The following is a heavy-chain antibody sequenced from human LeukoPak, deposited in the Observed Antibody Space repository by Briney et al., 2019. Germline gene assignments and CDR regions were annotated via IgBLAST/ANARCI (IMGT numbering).Heavy chain of an antibody. CDR2: IYYSGST. D-gene: IGHD4-23*01. CDR3: ASRLRWPSYFDY. Sequence: SETLSLTCTVSGGSISSTSYYWGWIRQPPGKGLERIGSIYYSGSTYYNLSLKSRVTISVDTSKNQFSLKLSSVTAADTAVYYCASRLRWPSYFDYWGQGTLVTGSS. J-gene: IGHJ4*02. V-gene: IGHV4-39*01. CDR1: GGSISSTSYY.